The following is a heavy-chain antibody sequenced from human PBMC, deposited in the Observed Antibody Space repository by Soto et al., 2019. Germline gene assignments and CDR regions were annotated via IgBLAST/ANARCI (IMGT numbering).Heavy chain of an antibody. CDR2: ISGSGGST. CDR3: AKDALYYDFWSGYSTPTNWFDP. CDR1: GFTFSSYA. J-gene: IGHJ5*02. Sequence: EVQLLESGGGLVQPGGSLRLSCAASGFTFSSYAMSWVRQAPGKGLEWVSAISGSGGSTYYADSVKGRFTISRDNSKNTLYLQMNSLRAEDTAVYYCAKDALYYDFWSGYSTPTNWFDPWGQGTLVTVSS. D-gene: IGHD3-3*01. V-gene: IGHV3-23*01.